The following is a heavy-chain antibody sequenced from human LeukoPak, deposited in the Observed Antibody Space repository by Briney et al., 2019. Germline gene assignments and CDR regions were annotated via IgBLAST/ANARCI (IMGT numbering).Heavy chain of an antibody. J-gene: IGHJ4*02. V-gene: IGHV3-21*01. D-gene: IGHD4-17*01. CDR3: ASAYGDYTYYFDY. CDR2: ISSSSSYI. Sequence: PGGSLRLSCAASGFTFSSYSMNWVRQAPGKGLEWVSSISSSSSYIYYADSVKGRFTISRDNAKNSLYLQMNSLRAEATAVYYCASAYGDYTYYFDYWGQGTLVTVSS. CDR1: GFTFSSYS.